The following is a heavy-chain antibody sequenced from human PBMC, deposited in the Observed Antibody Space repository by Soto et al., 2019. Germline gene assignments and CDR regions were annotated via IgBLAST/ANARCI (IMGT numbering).Heavy chain of an antibody. J-gene: IGHJ4*02. CDR1: GFTFSSYG. CDR2: ISYDGSNK. D-gene: IGHD3-10*01. CDR3: AKGKLEEPYDSGSYYPSN. Sequence: GGSLRLSCAASGFTFSSYGMHWVRQAPGKGLEWVAVISYDGSNKYYADSVKGRFTISRDNSKNTLYLQMNSLRAEDTAVYYCAKGKLEEPYDSGSYYPSNWGQGTLVTVS. V-gene: IGHV3-30*18.